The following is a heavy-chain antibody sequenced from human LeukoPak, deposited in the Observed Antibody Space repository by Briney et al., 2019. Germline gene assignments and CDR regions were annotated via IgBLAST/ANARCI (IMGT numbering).Heavy chain of an antibody. Sequence: GGSLRLSCAASGFTFEDYAIDWVRQAPGKGLEWVSRISGNGGGTYYADSVKGRFPISRDHSKNSLYRQMNSLRTEDTALYYCAKEFFGTSFGGYYFFDYWGQGTLVTVSS. V-gene: IGHV3-43*02. J-gene: IGHJ4*02. CDR1: GFTFEDYA. CDR3: AKEFFGTSFGGYYFFDY. CDR2: ISGNGGGT. D-gene: IGHD6-6*01.